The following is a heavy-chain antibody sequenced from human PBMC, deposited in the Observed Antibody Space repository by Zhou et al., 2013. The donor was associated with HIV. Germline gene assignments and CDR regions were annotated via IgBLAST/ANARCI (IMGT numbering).Heavy chain of an antibody. CDR2: IIPIFGTA. CDR3: ASSIVVVPAAIPDYYYYYMDV. J-gene: IGHJ6*03. Sequence: QVQLVQSGAEVKKPGSSVKVSCKASGGTFSSYAISWVRQAPGQGLEWMGGIIPIFGTANYAQKFQGRVTITTDESTSTAYMELSSLRSEDTAVYYCASSIVVVPAAIPDYYYYYMDVWGKGTTVTVSS. D-gene: IGHD2-2*02. V-gene: IGHV1-69*05. CDR1: GGTFSSYA.